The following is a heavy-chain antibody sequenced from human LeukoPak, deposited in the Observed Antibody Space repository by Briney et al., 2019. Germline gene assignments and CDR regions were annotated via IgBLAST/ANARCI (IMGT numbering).Heavy chain of an antibody. Sequence: SETLSLTCTVSGGSISSYYWSWIRQPAGKGLEWIGRIYTSGHTNYNPSLKSRVTMSVDTSKNQFSLKLSSVTAADPAVYYCAREVVATIVLDYWGQGTLVTVSS. V-gene: IGHV4-4*07. CDR1: GGSISSYY. D-gene: IGHD5-12*01. J-gene: IGHJ4*02. CDR3: AREVVATIVLDY. CDR2: IYTSGHT.